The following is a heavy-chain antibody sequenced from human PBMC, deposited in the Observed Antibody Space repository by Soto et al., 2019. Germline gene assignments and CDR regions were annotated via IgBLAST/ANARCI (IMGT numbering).Heavy chain of an antibody. CDR1: GGSISRGCYY. CDR2: IYYSGST. D-gene: IGHD3-3*01. CDR3: ARYYDFWSGYYSGAHYYMDV. J-gene: IGHJ6*03. Sequence: SETLSLTCPVSGGSISRGCYYWSWIRQHPGKGLEWIGYIYYSGSTYYNPSLKSRVTISVDTSKNQFSLKLSSVTAADTAVYYCARYYDFWSGYYSGAHYYMDVWGKGTTVTVSS. V-gene: IGHV4-31*03.